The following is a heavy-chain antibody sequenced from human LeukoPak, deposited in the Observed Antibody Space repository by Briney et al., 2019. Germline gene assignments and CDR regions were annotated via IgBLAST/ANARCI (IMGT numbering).Heavy chain of an antibody. D-gene: IGHD2-21*01. J-gene: IGHJ3*02. CDR1: GGSISSYY. Sequence: PSETLSLTCTVSGGSISSYYWSWIRQPAGKGLEWIGRIYISGSTNYNPSLKSRVTISVDTSKNKFSLKLSSVTAADTAVYYCARVQSYCGGDCYGAFDIWGQGTMVTVSS. CDR3: ARVQSYCGGDCYGAFDI. V-gene: IGHV4-4*07. CDR2: IYISGST.